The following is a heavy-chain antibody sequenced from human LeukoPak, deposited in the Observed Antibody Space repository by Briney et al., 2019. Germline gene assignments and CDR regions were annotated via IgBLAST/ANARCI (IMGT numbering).Heavy chain of an antibody. CDR1: GFNFSSYG. CDR2: ISYDGSNK. Sequence: PGGSLRLSCAASGFNFSSYGMHWVRQAPGKGLEWVAIISYDGSNKYYADSVKGRFTISRDNSKNTLYLQMNSLRAEDTAVYYCAKDNEDYWGQGTLVTVSP. J-gene: IGHJ4*02. D-gene: IGHD2-8*01. CDR3: AKDNEDY. V-gene: IGHV3-30*18.